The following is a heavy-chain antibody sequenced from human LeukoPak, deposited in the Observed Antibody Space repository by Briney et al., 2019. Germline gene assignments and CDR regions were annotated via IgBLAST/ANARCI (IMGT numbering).Heavy chain of an antibody. CDR2: ISGSGGST. Sequence: GGTLRLSCAASGFTFSSYGMSWVRQAPGKGLEWVSAISGSGGSTYYADSVKGRFTISRDNSKNTLYLQMNSLRTEDTAVYYCAGNLAAPGHYYISGSYRDYWGQGTLVTVSS. CDR1: GFTFSSYG. D-gene: IGHD3-10*01. CDR3: AGNLAAPGHYYISGSYRDY. J-gene: IGHJ4*02. V-gene: IGHV3-23*01.